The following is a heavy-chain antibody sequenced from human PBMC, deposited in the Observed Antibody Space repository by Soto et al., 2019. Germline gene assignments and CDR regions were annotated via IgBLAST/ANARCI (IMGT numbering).Heavy chain of an antibody. Sequence: EVQLLESGGDLVQPGGSLRLSCIASGVTFSTYAMSWVRQAPGKGLEWVSGISGSGGTTYYADSVKGRFTISRDNSKNTLYLQVSSVRAEDTAIYYCAKQRAGFGSGSDTYYFDFWGQGTLVTVSS. CDR2: ISGSGGTT. CDR1: GVTFSTYA. V-gene: IGHV3-23*01. D-gene: IGHD3-10*01. J-gene: IGHJ4*02. CDR3: AKQRAGFGSGSDTYYFDF.